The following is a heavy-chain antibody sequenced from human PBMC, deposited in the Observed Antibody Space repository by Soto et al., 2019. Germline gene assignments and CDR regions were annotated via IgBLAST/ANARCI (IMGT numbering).Heavy chain of an antibody. J-gene: IGHJ6*02. D-gene: IGHD1-1*01. V-gene: IGHV3-23*01. CDR2: IGESGTPT. CDR1: GFTFSSYA. CDR3: XRXIQGVRDYDMDV. Sequence: EVQLLESGGGLVQPGGSLRLSCAASGFTFSSYAMKWVRQAPGKGLEWVSLIGESGTPTYYADSVKGRFTISRDNSGNALXLXXDCXXXXDTAXYYXXRXIQGVRDYDMDVWGQGTTVTVSS.